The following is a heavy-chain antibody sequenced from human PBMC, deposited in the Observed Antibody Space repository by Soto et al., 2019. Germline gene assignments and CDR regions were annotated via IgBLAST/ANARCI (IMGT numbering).Heavy chain of an antibody. J-gene: IGHJ5*02. Sequence: SEALSLTCTVSGGSISSYYWSWIRQPPGKGLEWIGYIYYSGSTNYNPSLKSRVTISVDTSKNQFSLKLSSVTAADTAVYYCAREGYYGSGSYFGRSNWFDPWGQGTPVTDYS. CDR2: IYYSGST. V-gene: IGHV4-59*01. CDR3: AREGYYGSGSYFGRSNWFDP. D-gene: IGHD3-10*01. CDR1: GGSISSYY.